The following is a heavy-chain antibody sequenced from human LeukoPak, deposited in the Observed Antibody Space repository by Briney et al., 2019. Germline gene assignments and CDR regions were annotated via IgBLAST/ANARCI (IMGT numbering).Heavy chain of an antibody. V-gene: IGHV3-33*01. CDR3: ARETTTLDY. J-gene: IGHJ4*02. CDR2: IWYDGSNK. CDR1: GFTFSSYG. D-gene: IGHD1-26*01. Sequence: PGRSLRLSCAASGFTFSSYGMHWVRQAPGKGLEWVAVIWYDGSNKFYADSVKGRFTISRDNSKNTLYLQMNSLRAEDTAVYYCARETTTLDYWGQGTLATVSS.